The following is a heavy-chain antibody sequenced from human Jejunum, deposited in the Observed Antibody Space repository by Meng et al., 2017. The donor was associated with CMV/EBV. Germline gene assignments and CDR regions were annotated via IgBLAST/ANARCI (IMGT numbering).Heavy chain of an antibody. V-gene: IGHV4-59*11. Sequence: VSGESMRSHYWTWIRQPPGKGLEWMGHVYCSGSATYSPSLRSRVTISVDMSKNQFSLKLRSVTAADTAMYFCARGLGHASNNSHDYWGQGTLVTVSS. CDR2: VYCSGSA. D-gene: IGHD1-1*01. J-gene: IGHJ4*02. CDR1: GESMRSHY. CDR3: ARGLGHASNNSHDY.